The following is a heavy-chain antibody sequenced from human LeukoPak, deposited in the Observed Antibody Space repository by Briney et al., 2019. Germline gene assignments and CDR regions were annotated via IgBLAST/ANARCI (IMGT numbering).Heavy chain of an antibody. CDR3: ARHMKAMDV. Sequence: SETLSLTCTVSGGSMSPYHWGWIRQPPGKGLEWIGSIYYSGSTYYNPSLKSRVTISVDTSKNQFSLKLSSVTAADTAVYYCARHMKAMDVWGQGTTVTVSS. CDR1: GGSMSPYH. J-gene: IGHJ6*02. D-gene: IGHD3-16*01. CDR2: IYYSGST. V-gene: IGHV4-39*01.